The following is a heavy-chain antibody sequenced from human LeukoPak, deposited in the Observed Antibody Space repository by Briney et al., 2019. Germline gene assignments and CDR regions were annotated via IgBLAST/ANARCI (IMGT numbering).Heavy chain of an antibody. D-gene: IGHD2-2*02. CDR3: ARSVVVPAAIEWDYYMDV. CDR2: IIPIFGTA. CDR1: EGTFSSYA. V-gene: IGHV1-69*01. Sequence: SVKVSCKASEGTFSSYAISWVRQAPGQGLEWMGGIIPIFGTANYAQKFQGRVTITADESTSTAYMELSSLRSEDTAVYYCARSVVVPAAIEWDYYMDVWGKGTTVTVSS. J-gene: IGHJ6*03.